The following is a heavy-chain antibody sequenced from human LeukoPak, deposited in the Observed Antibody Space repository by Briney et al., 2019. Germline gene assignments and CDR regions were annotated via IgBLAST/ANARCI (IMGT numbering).Heavy chain of an antibody. CDR3: ARGPPDWYDSSGYYLDYYYYMDV. V-gene: IGHV1-18*01. CDR2: ISAYNGNT. J-gene: IGHJ6*03. Sequence: ASVKVSCKASGYTFTSYAMNWVRQAPGQGLEWMGWISAYNGNTNYAQKLQGRVTMTTDTSTSTAYMELRSLRSDDTAVYYCARGPPDWYDSSGYYLDYYYYMDVWGKGTTVTVSS. CDR1: GYTFTSYA. D-gene: IGHD3-22*01.